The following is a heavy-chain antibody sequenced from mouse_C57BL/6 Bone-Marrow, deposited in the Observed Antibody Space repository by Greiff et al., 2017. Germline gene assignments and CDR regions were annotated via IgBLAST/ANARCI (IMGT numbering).Heavy chain of an antibody. CDR1: GYTFTSYW. J-gene: IGHJ2*01. Sequence: QVQLQQSGAELVKPGASVKLSCKASGYTFTSYWMHWVKQRPGRGLEWIGRIDPNSGGTKYNEKFKSKATLTVDKPSSTAYMQISSLTSEDSAVDDCAREGVYYYYFDYWGQGTTLTVSS. V-gene: IGHV1-72*01. CDR3: AREGVYYYYFDY. CDR2: IDPNSGGT. D-gene: IGHD1-1*01.